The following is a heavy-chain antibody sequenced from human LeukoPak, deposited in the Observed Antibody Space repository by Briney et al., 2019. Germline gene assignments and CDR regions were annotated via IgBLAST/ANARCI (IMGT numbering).Heavy chain of an antibody. Sequence: ASVKVSCKASGYTFTSYDINWVRQATGQGLEWTGWMNPNSGNTGYAQKFQGRVTITRNTSISTAYMELSSLRSEDTAVYYCASLIGGGYDEDAFDIWGQGTMVTVSS. CDR3: ASLIGGGYDEDAFDI. CDR1: GYTFTSYD. CDR2: MNPNSGNT. J-gene: IGHJ3*02. D-gene: IGHD5-12*01. V-gene: IGHV1-8*03.